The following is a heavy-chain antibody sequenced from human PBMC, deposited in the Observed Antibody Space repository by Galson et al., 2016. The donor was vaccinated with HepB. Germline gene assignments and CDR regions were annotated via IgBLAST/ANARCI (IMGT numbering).Heavy chain of an antibody. Sequence: SLRLSCAASGFTFDDYAMHWVRQAPGKGLEWVSGISWNSGSIGYADSVKGRFTISRDNAKNSLYLQMNSLRAEDTAVYYCARVAIVGVTDYWYFDLWGRGTLVIVSS. CDR1: GFTFDDYA. V-gene: IGHV3-9*01. CDR2: ISWNSGSI. D-gene: IGHD1-26*01. J-gene: IGHJ2*01. CDR3: ARVAIVGVTDYWYFDL.